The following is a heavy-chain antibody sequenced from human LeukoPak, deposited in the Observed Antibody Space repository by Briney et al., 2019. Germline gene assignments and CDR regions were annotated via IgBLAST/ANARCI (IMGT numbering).Heavy chain of an antibody. CDR3: ARDPMYSSYWHDY. J-gene: IGHJ4*02. CDR1: GFTFSSYS. V-gene: IGHV3-21*01. Sequence: GGSLRLSCAASGFTFSSYSMNWVRQAPGKGLEWVSSISSSSTYKYYAAPLKGRFTISRDNAKNSLYLRMNSLRAEDTAVYYCARDPMYSSYWHDYWGQGTLVAVSS. CDR2: ISSSSTYK. D-gene: IGHD6-6*01.